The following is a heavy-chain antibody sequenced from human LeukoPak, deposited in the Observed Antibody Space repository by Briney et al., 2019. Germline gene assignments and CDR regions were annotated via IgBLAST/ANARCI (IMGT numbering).Heavy chain of an antibody. Sequence: GGSLRLSCAASGFTFSSYSMNWVRKAPGKGMEWVSSISTSSSYIHYADSVKGRFTISRENAKNSLYLQMNSLRAEDTAVYYCARGQVKQQLLPRTGSRDYYYYMDVWGKGTTVTVSS. CDR3: ARGQVKQQLLPRTGSRDYYYYMDV. J-gene: IGHJ6*03. V-gene: IGHV3-21*01. CDR2: ISTSSSYI. CDR1: GFTFSSYS. D-gene: IGHD6-13*01.